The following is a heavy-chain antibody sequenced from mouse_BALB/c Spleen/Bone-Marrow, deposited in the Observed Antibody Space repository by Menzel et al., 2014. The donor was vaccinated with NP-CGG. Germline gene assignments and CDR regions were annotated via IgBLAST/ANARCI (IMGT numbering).Heavy chain of an antibody. Sequence: QLQESGPELEKPGASVKISCKASGYSFTGYNMDWVKQSTGKSLEWIGNIDPHYGGTSYNQKFKDKATLTVDKSSNTAHMHLKSVLSEVFAIYYGASYGNSFGYWGQGTLVTVS. CDR1: GYSFTGYN. CDR3: ASYGNSFGY. D-gene: IGHD2-1*01. J-gene: IGHJ3*01. V-gene: IGHV1S135*01. CDR2: IDPHYGGT.